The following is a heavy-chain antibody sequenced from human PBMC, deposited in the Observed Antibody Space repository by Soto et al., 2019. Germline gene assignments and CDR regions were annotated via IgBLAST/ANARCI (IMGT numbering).Heavy chain of an antibody. Sequence: GGSLRLSCAASGFTFSSFWMTWVRQAPGKGLEWVSAIGAGGGGTYYADSVKGRFTISRDNSKNTLYLQMNSLRAEDTAVYYCAKLPYGSGPYYFDSWGQGTLVTVSS. J-gene: IGHJ4*02. V-gene: IGHV3-23*01. D-gene: IGHD3-10*01. CDR3: AKLPYGSGPYYFDS. CDR1: GFTFSSFW. CDR2: IGAGGGGT.